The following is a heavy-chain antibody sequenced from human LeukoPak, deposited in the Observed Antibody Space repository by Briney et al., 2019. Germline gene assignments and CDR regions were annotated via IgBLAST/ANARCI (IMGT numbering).Heavy chain of an antibody. V-gene: IGHV3-7*01. CDR3: AREWQGGIGAGVSKGEGDY. CDR2: IKQDGSEK. D-gene: IGHD6-25*01. J-gene: IGHJ4*02. Sequence: GGTLTLTCAVSGISVSGYWMTWVRQAPGKGLEWVANIKQDGSEKNNADSVKRRFTISRDNAENSLFLEMNSLRVEDTAVYYCAREWQGGIGAGVSKGEGDYWGQGTLVGVSS. CDR1: GISVSGYW.